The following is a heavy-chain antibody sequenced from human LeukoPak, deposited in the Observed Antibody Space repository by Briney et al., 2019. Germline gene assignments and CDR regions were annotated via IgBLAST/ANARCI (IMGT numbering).Heavy chain of an antibody. CDR2: ISSSGSTI. D-gene: IGHD1-1*01. V-gene: IGHV3-48*03. Sequence: GGSLRLSCAASGFTFSSYEMNWVRQAPGKGLEWVSYISSSGSTIYYADSVKGRFTISRDNTKNSLYLQMNSLRAEDTAVYYCAGPRGNWYIFDYWGQGTLVTVSS. J-gene: IGHJ4*02. CDR3: AGPRGNWYIFDY. CDR1: GFTFSSYE.